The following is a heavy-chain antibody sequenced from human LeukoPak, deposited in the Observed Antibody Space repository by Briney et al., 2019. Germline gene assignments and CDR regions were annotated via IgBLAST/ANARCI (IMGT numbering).Heavy chain of an antibody. CDR3: AKDPNYDILTGYSRYFDY. V-gene: IGHV3-9*01. J-gene: IGHJ4*02. CDR2: ISWNSGSI. CDR1: GFTFSSYA. D-gene: IGHD3-9*01. Sequence: GGSLRLSCAASGFTFSSYAMSWVRQAPGKGLEWVSGISWNSGSIGYADSVKGRFTISRDNAKNSLYLQMNSLRAEDTALYYCAKDPNYDILTGYSRYFDYWGQGSLVTVSS.